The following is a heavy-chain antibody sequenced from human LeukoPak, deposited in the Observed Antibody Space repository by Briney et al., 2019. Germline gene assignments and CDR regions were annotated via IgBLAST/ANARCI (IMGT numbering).Heavy chain of an antibody. CDR3: ARDGGGSSGYYWGLGY. Sequence: PGGSLRLSCAASGFTVSSYGMSWVRQAPGKGLEWVAFIRYDGSNKYYADSVKGRFTISRDNAKDTLYLQMNSLTAEDTAVYYCARDGGGSSGYYWGLGYWGQGTLVTVSS. CDR1: GFTVSSYG. V-gene: IGHV3-30*02. D-gene: IGHD3-22*01. CDR2: IRYDGSNK. J-gene: IGHJ4*02.